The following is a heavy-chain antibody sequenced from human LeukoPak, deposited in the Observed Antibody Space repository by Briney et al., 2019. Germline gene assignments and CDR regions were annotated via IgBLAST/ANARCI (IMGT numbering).Heavy chain of an antibody. V-gene: IGHV3-21*01. CDR1: GFTFSSYS. Sequence: GGSLRLSCAASGFTFSSYSMNWVRQAPGKGLEWVSSISSSSSYIYYADSVKGRFTISRDKAKNSLYLQMNSLRAEDTAVYHCASFVGGSGSRDYWGQGTLVTVSS. CDR3: ASFVGGSGSRDY. D-gene: IGHD3-10*01. J-gene: IGHJ4*02. CDR2: ISSSSSYI.